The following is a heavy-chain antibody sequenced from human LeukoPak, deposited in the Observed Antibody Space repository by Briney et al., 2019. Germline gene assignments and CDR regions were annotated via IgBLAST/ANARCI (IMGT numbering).Heavy chain of an antibody. D-gene: IGHD3-3*01. Sequence: ASETLSLTCTVSAVSISSYHWGWIRQPPGKGLEWIGSIYYSGSTNYNPSLKSRVTISVDTSKNQFSLKLNSVTAADTAVYYCAREGRNYDFWSGYYMGTYYYYGMDVWGQGTTVTVSS. V-gene: IGHV4-59*01. CDR2: IYYSGST. J-gene: IGHJ6*02. CDR1: AVSISSYH. CDR3: AREGRNYDFWSGYYMGTYYYYGMDV.